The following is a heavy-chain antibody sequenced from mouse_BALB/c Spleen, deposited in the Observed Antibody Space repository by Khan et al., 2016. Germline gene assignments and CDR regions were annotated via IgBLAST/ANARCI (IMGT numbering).Heavy chain of an antibody. D-gene: IGHD1-1*01. V-gene: IGHV4-1*02. Sequence: EVQLQESGGGLVQPGGSLKLSCAASGFDFSRYWMSWVRQAPGKGLEWIGEINPESSTINYTPFLKDKFIISRDNAKNTLYPQMSKVRSEDTALYYCARAGYYGYLAYWGQGTLVTVSA. J-gene: IGHJ3*01. CDR3: ARAGYYGYLAY. CDR2: INPESSTI. CDR1: GFDFSRYW.